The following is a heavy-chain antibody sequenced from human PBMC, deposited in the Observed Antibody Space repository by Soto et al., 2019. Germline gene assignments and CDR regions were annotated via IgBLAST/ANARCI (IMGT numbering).Heavy chain of an antibody. V-gene: IGHV3-23*01. CDR3: ALLPAAVDY. CDR2: ISGSGGST. CDR1: GFTFSIYA. D-gene: IGHD2-2*01. J-gene: IGHJ4*02. Sequence: GGSLRLACAASGFTFSIYAMSWVRQAPGKGLEWVSAISGSGGSTYYADSVKGRFTISRDNSKNTLYLQMNSLRAEDTAVYYCALLPAAVDYWGQGTLVTVSS.